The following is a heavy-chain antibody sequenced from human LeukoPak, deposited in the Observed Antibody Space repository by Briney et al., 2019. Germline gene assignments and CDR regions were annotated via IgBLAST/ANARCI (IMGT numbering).Heavy chain of an antibody. Sequence: SQTLSLTCTVSGGSISSGDYYWSWIRQPPGKGLEWIGYIYYSGSTYYSPSLKSRVTISVDTSKNQFSLKLSSVTAADTAVYYCASSHGDSYGIDYWGQGTLVTVSS. J-gene: IGHJ4*02. D-gene: IGHD5-18*01. CDR1: GGSISSGDYY. V-gene: IGHV4-30-4*01. CDR3: ASSHGDSYGIDY. CDR2: IYYSGST.